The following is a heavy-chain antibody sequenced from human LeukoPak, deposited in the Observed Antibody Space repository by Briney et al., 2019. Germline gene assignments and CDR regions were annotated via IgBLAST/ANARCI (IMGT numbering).Heavy chain of an antibody. CDR3: AGHCSSTSCYNEGRGDWFDP. D-gene: IGHD2-2*01. J-gene: IGHJ5*02. CDR2: IYPGDSDT. V-gene: IGHV5-51*01. Sequence: GESLKISFKGSGYSFTSYWIGWVRQMPGKGLEWMGIIYPGDSDTRYSPSFQGQVTISADKSISTAYLQSSSLKASDPAMYYCAGHCSSTSCYNEGRGDWFDPWGQGTLVTVSS. CDR1: GYSFTSYW.